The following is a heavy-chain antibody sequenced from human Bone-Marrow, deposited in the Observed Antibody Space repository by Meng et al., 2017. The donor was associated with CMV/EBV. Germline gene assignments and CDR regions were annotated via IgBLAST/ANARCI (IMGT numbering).Heavy chain of an antibody. J-gene: IGHJ5*01. CDR3: ARGRDGYIKGLDS. V-gene: IGHV1-2*02. CDR2: INPNSGGT. D-gene: IGHD5-24*01. CDR1: GYTFTGYY. Sequence: ASVKVSCKASGYTFTGYYMHWVRQAPGQGLEWMGWINPNSGGTNYAQKFQGRVTMTRDTSINTAYMELSRLRSDDTAVYYCARGRDGYIKGLDSWGQGTRVTVSS.